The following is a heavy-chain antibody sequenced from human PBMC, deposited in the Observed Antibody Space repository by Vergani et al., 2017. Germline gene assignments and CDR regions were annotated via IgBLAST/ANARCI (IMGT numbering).Heavy chain of an antibody. CDR2: IIPIFGTA. J-gene: IGHJ6*02. Sequence: QVQLVQSGAEVKKPGSSVKVSCKASGGTSSSYAISWVRQAPGQGLEWMGGIIPIFGTANYAQKFQGRVTITADESTSAAYMELSSLRSEDTAVYYCASRDITIFGVVIIRGYYYYGMDVWGQXP. D-gene: IGHD3-3*01. CDR1: GGTSSSYA. V-gene: IGHV1-69*01. CDR3: ASRDITIFGVVIIRGYYYYGMDV.